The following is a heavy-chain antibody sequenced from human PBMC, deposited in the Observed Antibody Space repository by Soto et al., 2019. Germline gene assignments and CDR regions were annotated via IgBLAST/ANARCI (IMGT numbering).Heavy chain of an antibody. CDR3: ARDQAKTGWSYY. J-gene: IGHJ4*02. CDR1: GYTFTDYY. CDR2: INPNGGTT. V-gene: IGHV1-46*03. D-gene: IGHD6-19*01. Sequence: QVQLVQSGAEVKKPGASVKVSCKASGYTFTDYYIHWVRQAPGQGLEWVGKINPNGGTTTYAQKFQGRVSVTWDTSTSTVYMALNSLRSEDTAFYFCARDQAKTGWSYYWGQGTLVSVSS.